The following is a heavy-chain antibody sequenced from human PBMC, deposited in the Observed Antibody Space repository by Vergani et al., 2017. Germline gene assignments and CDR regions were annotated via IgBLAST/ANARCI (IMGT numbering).Heavy chain of an antibody. CDR1: GDSISRSHYY. CDR3: TRHGRSGWAGYFQH. D-gene: IGHD6-19*01. V-gene: IGHV4-39*01. J-gene: IGHJ1*01. Sequence: QLQLQESGPGLVKPSETLSLSCRVSGDSISRSHYYWGWIRQPPGKGLEWIGTIYYTGTTYYNEAHKSRLTISVDTSKKQFSLNLTSVTAADTAVYYCTRHGRSGWAGYFQHWGQGTLVTASS. CDR2: IYYTGTT.